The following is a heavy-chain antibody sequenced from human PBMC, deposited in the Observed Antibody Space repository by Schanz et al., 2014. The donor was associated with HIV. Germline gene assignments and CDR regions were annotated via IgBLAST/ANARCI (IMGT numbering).Heavy chain of an antibody. J-gene: IGHJ4*02. CDR3: AKPEYDSRGNSQSHFDS. V-gene: IGHV3-23*01. CDR2: ISGSDGDT. CDR1: GFTFSSYA. D-gene: IGHD3-22*01. Sequence: EVQLLESGGGLEQPGGSLRLSCAASGFTFSSYAMTWVRQAPGKGLDWVSTISGSDGDTYYADSVKGRFTISRDNSKNTLYLQMTTLRTEDTAVYYCAKPEYDSRGNSQSHFDSWGQGTLVTVSS.